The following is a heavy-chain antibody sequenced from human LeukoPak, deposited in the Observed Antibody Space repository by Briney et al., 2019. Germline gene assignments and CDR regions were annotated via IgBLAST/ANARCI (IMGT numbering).Heavy chain of an antibody. J-gene: IGHJ6*03. CDR2: MNPNGGNT. Sequence: ASVKVSCKASGYTFTSYDINWVRQATGQGLEWMGWMNPNGGNTGYAQKFQGRVTITRNTSISTAYMELSSLRSEDTAVYYCARGQTRRYYYYYMDVWGKGTTVTVSS. V-gene: IGHV1-8*03. CDR1: GYTFTSYD. CDR3: ARGQTRRYYYYYMDV.